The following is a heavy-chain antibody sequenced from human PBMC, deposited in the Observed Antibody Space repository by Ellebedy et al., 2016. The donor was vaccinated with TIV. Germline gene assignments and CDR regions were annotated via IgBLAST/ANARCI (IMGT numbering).Heavy chain of an antibody. V-gene: IGHV3-7*01. Sequence: GESLKISXGTSHLTYWMNWVRQAPGKGLEWVASINQDGSVDHYVDSVKGRFTVSRDNAKSSLYLQMNSLRVEDTAVYYCARGDGPGSFLIDYWGQGTLVTVSS. D-gene: IGHD3-10*01. CDR3: ARGDGPGSFLIDY. CDR2: INQDGSVD. CDR1: HLTYW. J-gene: IGHJ4*02.